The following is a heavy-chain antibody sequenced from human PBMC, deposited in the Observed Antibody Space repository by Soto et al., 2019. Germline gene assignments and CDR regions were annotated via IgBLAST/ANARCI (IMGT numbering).Heavy chain of an antibody. D-gene: IGHD3-22*01. CDR3: ARGGRSGSSGYYNPSFDS. CDR2: ISYDGNNK. V-gene: IGHV3-30*03. CDR1: GFRFSDYG. Sequence: QVQLVQTGGGAVLPGRSLSLSCAASGFRFSDYGMHWVRQAPGKGLEWAAVISYDGNNKYYADSVKGRFTISRDNSKNTLYLQMEGLRLEDTAVYYCARGGRSGSSGYYNPSFDSWGQGTLVTVSS. J-gene: IGHJ4*02.